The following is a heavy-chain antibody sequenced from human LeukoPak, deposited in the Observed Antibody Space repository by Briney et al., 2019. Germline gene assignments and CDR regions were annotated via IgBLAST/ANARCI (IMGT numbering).Heavy chain of an antibody. J-gene: IGHJ1*01. V-gene: IGHV3-21*01. D-gene: IGHD6-13*01. CDR2: ISSSSSYI. Sequence: PGGSLRLSCAASGFTFSSYSMNWVRQAPGKGLVWVSSISSSSSYIYYADSVKGRFTISRDNAKNSLYLQMNSLRAEDTAVYYCARGLPIAAADAAEYFQHWGQGTLVTVSS. CDR1: GFTFSSYS. CDR3: ARGLPIAAADAAEYFQH.